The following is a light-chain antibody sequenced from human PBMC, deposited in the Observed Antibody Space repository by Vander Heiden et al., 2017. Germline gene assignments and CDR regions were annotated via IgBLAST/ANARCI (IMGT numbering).Light chain of an antibody. CDR3: QQSYSIPFT. CDR2: AAA. J-gene: IGKJ2*01. Sequence: DIQMTQSPSSLSASVGDRVTITCRASQNINTYSVWYQQKPGKAPNLLIYAAATLQSDVPSRFSASGSGTDFTLTISGLHPDDFATYYCQQSYSIPFTFGQGTRLEVK. CDR1: QNINTY. V-gene: IGKV1-39*01.